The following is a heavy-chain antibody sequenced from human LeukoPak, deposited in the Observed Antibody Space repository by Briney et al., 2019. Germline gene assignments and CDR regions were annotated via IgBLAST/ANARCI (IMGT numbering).Heavy chain of an antibody. CDR3: ARERITMVRGVTPFQH. V-gene: IGHV3-33*01. J-gene: IGHJ1*01. D-gene: IGHD3-10*01. CDR1: GFTFSSYG. Sequence: GKTLRLSCAASGFTFSSYGMHWVRQAPGKGLEWVAVIWYDGSNKYYADSVKGRFTISRDNSKNTLYLQVNSLRAEDTAVYYCARERITMVRGVTPFQHWGQGTLVTVSS. CDR2: IWYDGSNK.